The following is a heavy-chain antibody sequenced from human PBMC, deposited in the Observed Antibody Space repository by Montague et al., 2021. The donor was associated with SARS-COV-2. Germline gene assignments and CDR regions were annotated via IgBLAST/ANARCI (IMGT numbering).Heavy chain of an antibody. D-gene: IGHD2-15*01. CDR3: ARGKGRSPDAFDI. CDR2: IYYSGNP. J-gene: IGHJ3*02. V-gene: IGHV4-59*01. CDR1: GGSISTYY. Sequence: SETLSLTCTVSGGSISTYYWSWTRQSPGKGLEWIGYIYYSGNPNYNPSLTSRLSMSVDTSKNQFSLELSSVTAADTAVFFCARGKGRSPDAFDIWGQGITVTVSS.